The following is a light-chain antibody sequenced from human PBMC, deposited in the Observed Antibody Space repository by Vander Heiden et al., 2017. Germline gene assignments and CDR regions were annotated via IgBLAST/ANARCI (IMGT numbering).Light chain of an antibody. CDR2: DVT. Sequence: QSALTQPASVSGSPGQSITISCTGTGRDIGFFNYVSWYQQHPGKAPKLIIYDVTNRPSGVSNRFSGTKSGNTASLTISGLQPDDEADYLCASLTSLSTYVFGTVTKLTVL. V-gene: IGLV2-14*03. J-gene: IGLJ1*01. CDR1: GRDIGFFNY. CDR3: ASLTSLSTYV.